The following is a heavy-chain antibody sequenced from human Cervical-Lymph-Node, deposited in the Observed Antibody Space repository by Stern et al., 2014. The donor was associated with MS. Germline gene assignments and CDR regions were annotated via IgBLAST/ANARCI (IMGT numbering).Heavy chain of an antibody. J-gene: IGHJ4*02. CDR3: ARGLATALIADF. Sequence: VQLEESGADVKKPGASLKVSCKASGYTFTDYYMQWVRQAPGQGLEWMGWIHPNSGDTSISTAYLELSRLTYDDTAVYYCARGLATALIADFWGQGTLVTVS. CDR2: IHPNSG. V-gene: IGHV1-2*02. D-gene: IGHD2-21*01. CDR1: GYTFTDYY.